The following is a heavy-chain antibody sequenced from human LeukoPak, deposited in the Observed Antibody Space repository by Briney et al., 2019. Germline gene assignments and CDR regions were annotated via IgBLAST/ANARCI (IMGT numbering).Heavy chain of an antibody. D-gene: IGHD3-9*01. J-gene: IGHJ4*02. CDR1: GFTFSSYW. CDR3: ASRNYDILTGSTFDY. V-gene: IGHV3-7*01. Sequence: GGSLRLSCAASGFTFSSYWMSWVRQAPGKGLEWVANIKQDGSEKYYVDSVKGRFTISRDNAKNSLYLQMNSLRAEDTAVYYCASRNYDILTGSTFDYWGQGTLVTVSS. CDR2: IKQDGSEK.